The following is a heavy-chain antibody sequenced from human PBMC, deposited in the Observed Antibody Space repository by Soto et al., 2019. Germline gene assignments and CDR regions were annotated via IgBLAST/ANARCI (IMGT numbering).Heavy chain of an antibody. Sequence: QVQLQESGPGLVKPSQTLSLTCTVSGGSISSGGYYWSWIRQHPGKGLEWIGYIYYSGSTYYNPSLKXRVXIXEDTSKNQFSLKLSSVTAADTAVYYCARTYRNYFDYWGQGTLVTVSS. J-gene: IGHJ4*02. CDR3: ARTYRNYFDY. D-gene: IGHD4-17*01. CDR2: IYYSGST. V-gene: IGHV4-31*03. CDR1: GGSISSGGYY.